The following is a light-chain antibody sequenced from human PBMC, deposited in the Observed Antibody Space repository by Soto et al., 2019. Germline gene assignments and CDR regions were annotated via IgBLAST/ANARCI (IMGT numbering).Light chain of an antibody. Sequence: TGTSSYAIAWHQKQPGKGPRYLMYLNNDGSHSKGDGIPDRFSGSSSGAARYLIISSLQSEDEADYYCQTWGTGFQVFGGGTKVTVL. CDR1: TGTSSYA. V-gene: IGLV4-69*01. CDR3: QTWGTGFQV. J-gene: IGLJ2*01. CDR2: LNNDGSH.